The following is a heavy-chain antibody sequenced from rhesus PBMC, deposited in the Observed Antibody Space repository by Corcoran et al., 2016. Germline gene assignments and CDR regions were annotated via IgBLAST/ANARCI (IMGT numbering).Heavy chain of an antibody. D-gene: IGHD6-31*01. Sequence: QLQLQESGPGLVKPSETLSVTCAVSGGSISSSYWSWIRQAPGKGLEWIGYIYGSGSSTNSNPALKSRVTLSVDTSKNQLSLKLSAVTAADTAVYYCASEGYSSGLDFWGQGVLVTVSS. J-gene: IGHJ4*01. CDR3: ASEGYSSGLDF. CDR2: IYGSGSST. CDR1: GGSISSSY. V-gene: IGHV4-169*02.